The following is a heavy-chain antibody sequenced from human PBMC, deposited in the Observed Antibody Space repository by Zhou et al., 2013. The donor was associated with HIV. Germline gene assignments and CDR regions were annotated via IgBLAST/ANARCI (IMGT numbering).Heavy chain of an antibody. V-gene: IGHV1-69*04. CDR1: GGTFSSYA. Sequence: QVQLVQSGAEVKKPGSSVKVSCKASGGTFSSYAISWVRQAPGQGLEWMGRIIPILGIANYAQKFQGRVTITADKSTSTAYMELSSLRSEDTAVYYCARGGYSGYDWGWWFDLWGRGTLVTVSS. CDR3: ARGGYSGYDWGWWFDL. CDR2: IIPILGIA. D-gene: IGHD5-12*01. J-gene: IGHJ2*01.